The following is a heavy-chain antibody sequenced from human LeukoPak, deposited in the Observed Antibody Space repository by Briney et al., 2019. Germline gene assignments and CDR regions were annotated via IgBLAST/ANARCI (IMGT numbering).Heavy chain of an antibody. D-gene: IGHD1-26*01. V-gene: IGHV3-11*01. Sequence: GRSLRLSCAASGFTFSDYFFSWVRQAPGKGPEWVSYISSRGDIIHYADAVKGRFTISRDNAENSLYLQMNSLRAEDTAMYYCARHIMESTTATYDYWGQGTLVTVSS. CDR2: ISSRGDII. CDR1: GFTFSDYF. CDR3: ARHIMESTTATYDY. J-gene: IGHJ4*02.